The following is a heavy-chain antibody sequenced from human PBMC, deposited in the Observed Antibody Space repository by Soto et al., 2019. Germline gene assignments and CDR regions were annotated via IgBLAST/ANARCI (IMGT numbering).Heavy chain of an antibody. J-gene: IGHJ6*02. D-gene: IGHD3-10*01. CDR1: RCTFSSYA. V-gene: IGHV3-23*01. CDR2: ISGTGYNT. Sequence: GGSLRLSCAASRCTFSSYAMNWVREAPGKGLEWVSAISGTGYNTYYADSLKGRFTISRDNSKNTLSLQMNSLRAEDTAVYYCAIDCQFSHPRGVMDFCARGSTVPVS. CDR3: AIDCQFSHPRGVMDF.